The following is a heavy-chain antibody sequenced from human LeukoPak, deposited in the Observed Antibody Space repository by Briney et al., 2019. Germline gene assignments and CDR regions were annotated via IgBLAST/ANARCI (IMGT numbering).Heavy chain of an antibody. CDR2: ISPSSSYI. J-gene: IGHJ4*02. D-gene: IGHD2-2*01. V-gene: IGHV3-21*01. CDR3: ARGRGCSSMSCYPDY. Sequence: PGGSLRLSCAASRFSFSGYNINWVRQAPGKGLEWVSSISPSSSYIYYADSVKGRFTISRDNAKNSVYLQMNSLRAEDTAVYYCARGRGCSSMSCYPDYWGQGTLVTVSS. CDR1: RFSFSGYN.